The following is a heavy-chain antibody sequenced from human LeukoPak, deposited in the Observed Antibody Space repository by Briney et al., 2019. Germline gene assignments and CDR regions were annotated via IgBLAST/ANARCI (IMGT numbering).Heavy chain of an antibody. V-gene: IGHV5-51*01. D-gene: IGHD3-16*01. CDR2: IYPGDSDT. Sequence: GESLKISCKGSGYSFTNYWIGWVRQMPGKGLEWMGIIYPGDSDTRYSPSFQGQVTISADKSISTAYLQWSSLKASDTAMYYCARSSQRGGYYYGMDVWGQGTTVTVSS. CDR1: GYSFTNYW. CDR3: ARSSQRGGYYYGMDV. J-gene: IGHJ6*02.